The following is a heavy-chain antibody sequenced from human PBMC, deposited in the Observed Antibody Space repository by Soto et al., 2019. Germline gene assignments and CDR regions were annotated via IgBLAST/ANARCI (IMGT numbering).Heavy chain of an antibody. D-gene: IGHD2-8*01. J-gene: IGHJ4*02. Sequence: ASVKVSCKTSGYTFSNYAISWGRQAPGQGLEWMGWISPYNGNANYTEKFQGRVSMTTDTSTTTAYMELTSLTSDDTAIYYCAREISLLMAAPDYWGQGTLVTVSS. V-gene: IGHV1-18*04. CDR3: AREISLLMAAPDY. CDR2: ISPYNGNA. CDR1: GYTFSNYA.